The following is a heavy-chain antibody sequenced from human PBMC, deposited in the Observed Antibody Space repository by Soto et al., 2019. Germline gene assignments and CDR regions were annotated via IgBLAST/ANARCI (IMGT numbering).Heavy chain of an antibody. J-gene: IGHJ5*01. CDR2: ITGSGGSS. D-gene: IGHD6-13*01. V-gene: IGHV3-23*01. CDR3: EKEGRYVGSLPAGDS. CDR1: GFTFGDYN. Sequence: EVQLLQAGGGLVQPGGSLRLSCAASGFTFGDYNMNWVRQAPGKGLEWVSGITGSGGSSYYADSVKGRFSISRDNSNDMVHLQIDVLRVADTAVYYCEKEGRYVGSLPAGDSWGQGTLVTVSS.